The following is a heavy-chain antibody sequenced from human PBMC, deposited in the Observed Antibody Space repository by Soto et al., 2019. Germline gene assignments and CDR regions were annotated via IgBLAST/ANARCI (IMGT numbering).Heavy chain of an antibody. V-gene: IGHV1-18*01. J-gene: IGHJ4*02. Sequence: QVHLVQSGAEVKKPGASVTVSCKGSGYDFTTYGITWVRQAPGQGLEWMAWISAHNGNTDYAQKLQGRVTVTRDTATSTAYMELRSLRSDDTALDYCARGRYGDYWGQGALVTVSS. CDR2: ISAHNGNT. D-gene: IGHD1-1*01. CDR3: ARGRYGDY. CDR1: GYDFTTYG.